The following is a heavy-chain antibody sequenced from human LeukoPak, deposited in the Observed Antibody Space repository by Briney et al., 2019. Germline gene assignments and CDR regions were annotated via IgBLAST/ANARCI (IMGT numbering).Heavy chain of an antibody. Sequence: ASVKVSCKASGYTFTGYYLHWVRQAPGQGLEWMGWMNPNSGNTGYAQKFQGRVTMTRNTSISTAYMELSSLRSEDTAVYYCARGFEGYCSGGSCYAGDYWGQGTLVTVSS. D-gene: IGHD2-15*01. CDR3: ARGFEGYCSGGSCYAGDY. CDR2: MNPNSGNT. J-gene: IGHJ4*02. V-gene: IGHV1-8*02. CDR1: GYTFTGYY.